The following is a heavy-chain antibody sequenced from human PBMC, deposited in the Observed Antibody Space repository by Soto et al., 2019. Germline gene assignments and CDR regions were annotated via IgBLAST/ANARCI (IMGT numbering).Heavy chain of an antibody. CDR2: ISAYNGNT. V-gene: IGHV1-18*04. J-gene: IGHJ5*02. CDR1: GYTFTSYG. CDR3: AGGLVSYYDLWSAKNMGFDP. D-gene: IGHD3-3*01. Sequence: QVQLVQSGAEVKKPGASVKVSCKASGYTFTSYGISWVRQAPGQGLEWMGWISAYNGNTNYAQKLQGRVTMTTDTSTSTAYMELRSLRSDDTAVYYCAGGLVSYYDLWSAKNMGFDPWGQGTLVTVSS.